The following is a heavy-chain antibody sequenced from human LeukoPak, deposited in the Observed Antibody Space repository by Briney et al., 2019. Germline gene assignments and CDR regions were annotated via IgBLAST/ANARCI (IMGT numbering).Heavy chain of an antibody. D-gene: IGHD2-15*01. CDR3: ARSWDILDY. CDR2: ISSGGSTI. Sequence: GGSLRLSCAASGFTFSDYYMSWIRQAPGKGLEWVSCISSGGSTIYYADSVKGRFTISRDNAGNSLFLQMNSLRAEDTAVYYCARSWDILDYWGQGTLVTVSS. CDR1: GFTFSDYY. J-gene: IGHJ4*02. V-gene: IGHV3-11*01.